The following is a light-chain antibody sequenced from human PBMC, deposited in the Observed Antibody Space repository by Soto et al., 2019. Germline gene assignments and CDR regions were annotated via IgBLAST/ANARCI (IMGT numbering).Light chain of an antibody. CDR2: EVS. CDR3: CSYAGSSTYVV. V-gene: IGLV2-23*02. Sequence: QSVLTQPASVSGSPGQSITISCTGTSSDVGSYNLVSWYQQPPGKAPKLMIYEVSKRPSGVSNRFSGSKSGNTASLTISGLQAEDEADYYCCSYAGSSTYVVFGGGTKLTVL. J-gene: IGLJ2*01. CDR1: SSDVGSYNL.